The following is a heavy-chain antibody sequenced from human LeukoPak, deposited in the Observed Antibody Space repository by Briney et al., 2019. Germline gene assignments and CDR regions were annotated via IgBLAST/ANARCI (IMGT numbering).Heavy chain of an antibody. D-gene: IGHD2-2*01. V-gene: IGHV1-2*02. CDR1: GYTFTDYY. CDR3: ARGRFVVVPAATEFDP. Sequence: ASLKVSCKASGYTFTDYYMHWVRQAPGQRLEWMGWMNPNSGGTNYAQKFQGRVTMTRDTTISTAYMDLSRLRSDDTAVYYCARGRFVVVPAATEFDPWGQGTLVTVSS. CDR2: MNPNSGGT. J-gene: IGHJ5*02.